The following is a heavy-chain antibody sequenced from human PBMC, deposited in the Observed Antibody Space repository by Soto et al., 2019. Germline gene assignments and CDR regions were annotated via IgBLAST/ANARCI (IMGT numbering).Heavy chain of an antibody. D-gene: IGHD6-19*01. J-gene: IGHJ4*02. Sequence: QVQLQESGPGLVKPSETLSLTCTVSGASTSGNYWSWIRQPPGKGLEWIGYIYDSGSTNYSPSLQSRVNMSVDGSKNQFSLALTSVTAADTALYFCARYRRGTGWYYLDYWGQGILVTVSS. CDR1: GASTSGNY. V-gene: IGHV4-59*01. CDR3: ARYRRGTGWYYLDY. CDR2: IYDSGST.